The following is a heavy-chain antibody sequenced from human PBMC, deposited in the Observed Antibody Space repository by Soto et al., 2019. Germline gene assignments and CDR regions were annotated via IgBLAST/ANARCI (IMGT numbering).Heavy chain of an antibody. CDR3: ARGRRDAWLPRASYYYYGMDV. CDR1: GFTFSSYG. CDR2: ISYDGSNK. D-gene: IGHD6-19*01. Sequence: GGSLRLSCAASGFTFSSYGMHWVRQAPGKGLEWVAVISYDGSNKYYADSVKGRFTISRDNSKNTLYLQMNSLRAEDTAVYYCARGRRDAWLPRASYYYYGMDVWGQGTTVTVSS. J-gene: IGHJ6*02. V-gene: IGHV3-30*03.